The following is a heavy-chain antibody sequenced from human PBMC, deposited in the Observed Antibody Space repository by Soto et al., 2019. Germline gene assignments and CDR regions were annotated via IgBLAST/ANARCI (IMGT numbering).Heavy chain of an antibody. D-gene: IGHD3-10*01. CDR3: ARGGLWADAYYNGMDV. CDR1: GYTFTSYD. V-gene: IGHV1-8*01. J-gene: IGHJ6*02. CDR2: MNPNSGNT. Sequence: QVQLVQSGAEVKKPGASVKVSCKASGYTFTSYDINWVRQATGQGLEWMGWMNPNSGNTGYAQKFQGRVTVTRDVYRSKGYMGRGSLGSEYTAVYYCARGGLWADAYYNGMDVWGQGTTVTVSS.